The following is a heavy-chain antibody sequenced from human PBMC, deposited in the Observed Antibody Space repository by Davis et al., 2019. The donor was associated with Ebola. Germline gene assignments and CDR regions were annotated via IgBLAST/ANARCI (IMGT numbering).Heavy chain of an antibody. D-gene: IGHD3-22*01. CDR3: ARDRDYYDSSTWGYFDY. CDR2: IKQDGSEK. Sequence: PGGSLRLSCAASGFTFSSYWMSWVRQAPGKGLEWVANIKQDGSEKYYVDSVKGRFTISRDNAKNSLYLQMNSLRAEDTAVYYCARDRDYYDSSTWGYFDYWGQGTLVTVSS. J-gene: IGHJ4*02. CDR1: GFTFSSYW. V-gene: IGHV3-7*03.